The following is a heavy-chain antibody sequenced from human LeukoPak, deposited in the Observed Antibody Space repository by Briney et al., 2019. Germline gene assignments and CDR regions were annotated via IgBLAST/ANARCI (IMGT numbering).Heavy chain of an antibody. CDR2: IIPIFGTA. V-gene: IGHV1-69*05. J-gene: IGHJ6*02. CDR3: AREREGGYSYGPRGDGMDV. D-gene: IGHD5-18*01. Sequence: GSSVKVSCKASGGTFSSYAISWVRQAPGQGLEWMGGIIPIFGTANYAQKFQGRVTITTDESTSTAYMELSSLRSEDTAVYYCAREREGGYSYGPRGDGMDVWGQGTTVTVSS. CDR1: GGTFSSYA.